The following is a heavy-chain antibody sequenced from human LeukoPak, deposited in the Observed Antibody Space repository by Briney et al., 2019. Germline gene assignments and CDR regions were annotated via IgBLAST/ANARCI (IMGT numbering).Heavy chain of an antibody. J-gene: IGHJ4*02. CDR2: IKQDGSAK. V-gene: IGHV3-7*01. Sequence: GGSLRLSCAGSGFTFSRYWMSWVRQAPGKGLEWVANIKQDGSAKYYVDSVKRRFTTSRDNAKNSLYLQMNSLRVEDTAVYYCARDSTSDSLGYWGQGTLVIVSS. D-gene: IGHD2-21*01. CDR1: GFTFSRYW. CDR3: ARDSTSDSLGY.